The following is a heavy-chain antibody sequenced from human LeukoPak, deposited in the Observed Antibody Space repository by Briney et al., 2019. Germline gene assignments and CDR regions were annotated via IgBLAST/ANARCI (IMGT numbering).Heavy chain of an antibody. V-gene: IGHV3-48*03. D-gene: IGHD3-9*01. J-gene: IGHJ4*02. CDR1: GFTFSSYE. CDR3: ASKRLRYFDY. CDR2: ISSSGSTI. Sequence: PGGSLRLSCAASGFTFSSYEMNWVRQAPGKGLEWVSYISSSGSTIYYADSVKGRFTISRDNAKNSLYLQVNSLRAEDTAVYYCASKRLRYFDYWGQGTLVTVSS.